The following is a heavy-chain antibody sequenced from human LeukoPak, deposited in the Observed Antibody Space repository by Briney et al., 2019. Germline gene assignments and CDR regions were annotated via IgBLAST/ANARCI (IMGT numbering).Heavy chain of an antibody. CDR3: ARVGSTLYFPDHDY. D-gene: IGHD1-26*01. V-gene: IGHV1-18*01. J-gene: IGHJ4*02. CDR1: GYTFTSYG. Sequence: ASVKVSCKASGYTFTSYGISWVRQAPGQGLEWMGWISAYNGNTNYAQKLQGRVTITTDTSTSTAYMELRSLRSDDTAVYYCARVGSTLYFPDHDYWGQGTLVTVSS. CDR2: ISAYNGNT.